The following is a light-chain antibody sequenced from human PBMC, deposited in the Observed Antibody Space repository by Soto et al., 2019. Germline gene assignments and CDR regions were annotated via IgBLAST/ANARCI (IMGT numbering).Light chain of an antibody. CDR3: TSYTGSSTHVV. Sequence: QSALTQPASVSGSPGQSIAISCTGTTSDVGGYNYVSWYQQHPGKAPKLMIYDVINRPSGVSNRFSGSKSGNTASLTISGLQADDEADYYCTSYTGSSTHVVFGGGTKPTVL. V-gene: IGLV2-14*03. CDR1: TSDVGGYNY. J-gene: IGLJ2*01. CDR2: DVI.